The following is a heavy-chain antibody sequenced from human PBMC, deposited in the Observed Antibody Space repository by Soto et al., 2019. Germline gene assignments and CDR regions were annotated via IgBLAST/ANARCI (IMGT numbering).Heavy chain of an antibody. V-gene: IGHV5-10-1*01. CDR1: GYSFTSYR. Sequence: GESLKISCKGSGYSFTSYRIGWVRQMPGKGLEWMGRIDPSDSDTNYSPSFQGHVTISADKSITTAYLQWSSLKASDTATYYCARPYCSSTSCYSPPDFWGQGTLVTVSS. D-gene: IGHD2-2*01. CDR3: ARPYCSSTSCYSPPDF. J-gene: IGHJ4*02. CDR2: IDPSDSDT.